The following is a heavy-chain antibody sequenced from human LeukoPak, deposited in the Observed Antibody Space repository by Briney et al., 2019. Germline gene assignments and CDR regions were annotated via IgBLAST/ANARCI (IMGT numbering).Heavy chain of an antibody. CDR3: AKAAEQWLEGNWFDP. Sequence: PGGSLRLSCAASGFTFSSYAMSWVRQAPGKGLEWVSAISGSGGSTYYADSVKGQFTISRDNSKNTLYLQMNSLRAEDTAVYYCAKAAEQWLEGNWFDPWGQGTLVTVSS. CDR2: ISGSGGST. D-gene: IGHD6-19*01. CDR1: GFTFSSYA. V-gene: IGHV3-23*01. J-gene: IGHJ5*02.